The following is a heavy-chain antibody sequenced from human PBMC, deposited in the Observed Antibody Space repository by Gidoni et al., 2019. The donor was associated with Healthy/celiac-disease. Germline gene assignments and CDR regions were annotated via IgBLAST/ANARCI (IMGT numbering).Heavy chain of an antibody. D-gene: IGHD3-22*01. V-gene: IGHV4-59*01. CDR2: IYYSGST. CDR1: GGSISSYY. J-gene: IGHJ3*02. Sequence: QVQLQESGPGLVKPSETLSLTCTVSGGSISSYYWSWIRQPPGKGLEWIGYIYYSGSTNYNPSLKSRVTISVDTSKNQFSLKLSSVTAADTAVYYCARVENYDTDGAFDIWGQGTMVTVSS. CDR3: ARVENYDTDGAFDI.